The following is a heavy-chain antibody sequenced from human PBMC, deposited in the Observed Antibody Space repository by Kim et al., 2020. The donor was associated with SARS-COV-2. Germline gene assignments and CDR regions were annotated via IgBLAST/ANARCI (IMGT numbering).Heavy chain of an antibody. CDR2: T. V-gene: IGHV3-66*01. Sequence: TYYADSVKGRFTISRDNSKNTLYLQMNSLRAEDTAVYYCARAGGWLDFVHWGQGTLVTVSS. D-gene: IGHD6-19*01. J-gene: IGHJ4*02. CDR3: ARAGGWLDFVH.